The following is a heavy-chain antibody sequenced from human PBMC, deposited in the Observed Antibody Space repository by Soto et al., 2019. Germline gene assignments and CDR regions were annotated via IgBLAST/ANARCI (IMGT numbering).Heavy chain of an antibody. D-gene: IGHD1-26*01. CDR2: INQDGSEK. Sequence: EVQLVESGGALVQPGGSPRLSCAVSGFTFSSYWMSWVRQTPGKGLEWVANINQDGSEKYYVDSVKGRFTISRDNAKNSLYLQMNSLRAEDTAVYYCARELIVGPAEYFQHWGQGTLVTVSS. V-gene: IGHV3-7*01. CDR3: ARELIVGPAEYFQH. J-gene: IGHJ1*01. CDR1: GFTFSSYW.